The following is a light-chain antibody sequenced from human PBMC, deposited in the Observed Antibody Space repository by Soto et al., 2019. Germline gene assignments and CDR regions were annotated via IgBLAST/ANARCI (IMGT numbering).Light chain of an antibody. CDR1: SSNIGSFYD. CDR2: GDN. CDR3: QSYDNSLNHVV. Sequence: QSALTQPPSVSGAPGQRVTIPCTGSSSNIGSFYDVHWYQQLPGTVPKLLIYGDNNRPSGVPDRFSGSKSGTAASLAITGLQAEDEADYYCQSYDNSLNHVVFGGGTKLTV. V-gene: IGLV1-40*01. J-gene: IGLJ2*01.